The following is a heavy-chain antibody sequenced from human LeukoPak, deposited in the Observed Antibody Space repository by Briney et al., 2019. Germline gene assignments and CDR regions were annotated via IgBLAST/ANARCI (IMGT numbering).Heavy chain of an antibody. V-gene: IGHV4-59*01. CDR2: IYYSGST. CDR3: VRDFGLAD. Sequence: SETLSLTCTVSGGSISSYYWSWIRQPPGKGLEWIGYIYYSGSTNYNPSLKSRVTISVDTSKNQFSLKLSSVTAADTAIYYCVRDFGLADWGQGTLVTVSS. J-gene: IGHJ4*02. CDR1: GGSISSYY. D-gene: IGHD3-10*01.